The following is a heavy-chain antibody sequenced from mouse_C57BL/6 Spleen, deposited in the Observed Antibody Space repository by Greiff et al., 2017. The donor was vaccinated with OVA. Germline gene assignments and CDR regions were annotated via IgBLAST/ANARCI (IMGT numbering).Heavy chain of an antibody. Sequence: VQLQQPGAELVRPGSSVKLSCKASGYTFTSYWMHWVKQRPLPGLEWIGNIDPSDSETHYNQKFKDKATLTVDKSSSTAYMQLSSLTSEDSAVYYCARYDYDVGTFDYWGQGTTLTVSS. D-gene: IGHD2-4*01. CDR2: IDPSDSET. V-gene: IGHV1-52*01. CDR3: ARYDYDVGTFDY. J-gene: IGHJ2*01. CDR1: GYTFTSYW.